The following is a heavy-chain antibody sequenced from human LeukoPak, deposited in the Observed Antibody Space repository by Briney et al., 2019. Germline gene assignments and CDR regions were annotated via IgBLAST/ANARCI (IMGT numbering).Heavy chain of an antibody. CDR2: IIPLFGTA. CDR3: AREGRYCSGGSCYESYFDY. D-gene: IGHD2-15*01. V-gene: IGHV1-69*05. Sequence: GASVEVSCKASGGTFSSYAISWVRQARGQGLEWMGGIIPLFGTANYAQKFQGRVTITTDESTSTAYMELSSLRSEDTAVYYCAREGRYCSGGSCYESYFDYWGQGTLVTVSS. J-gene: IGHJ4*02. CDR1: GGTFSSYA.